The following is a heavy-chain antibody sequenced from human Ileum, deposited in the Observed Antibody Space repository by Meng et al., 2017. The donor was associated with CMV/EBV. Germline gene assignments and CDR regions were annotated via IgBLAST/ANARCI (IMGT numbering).Heavy chain of an antibody. CDR1: GFSLSSYS. J-gene: IGHJ4*02. D-gene: IGHD3-10*01. CDR3: ARSYGSGSYYDY. CDR2: ISSSSSYI. Sequence: GESLKISCAASGFSLSSYSMNWVRQAPGKGLEWVSSISSSSSYIYYADSVKGRFTISRDNAKNSLYLQMNSLRAEDTAVYYCARSYGSGSYYDYWGQGTLVTVSS. V-gene: IGHV3-21*01.